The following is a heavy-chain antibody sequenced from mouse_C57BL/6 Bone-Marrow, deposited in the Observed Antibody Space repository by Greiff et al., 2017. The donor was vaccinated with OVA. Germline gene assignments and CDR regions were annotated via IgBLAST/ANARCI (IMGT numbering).Heavy chain of an antibody. CDR3: ARDPGYYYAMDY. V-gene: IGHV5-4*01. CDR1: GFTFSSYA. J-gene: IGHJ4*01. Sequence: EVNLVESGGGLVKPGGSLKLSCAASGFTFSSYAMSWVRQTPEKRLEWVATISDGGSYTYYPDNVKGRFTISRDNAKNNLYLQMSHLKSEDTAMYYCARDPGYYYAMDYWGQGTSVTVSS. CDR2: ISDGGSYT.